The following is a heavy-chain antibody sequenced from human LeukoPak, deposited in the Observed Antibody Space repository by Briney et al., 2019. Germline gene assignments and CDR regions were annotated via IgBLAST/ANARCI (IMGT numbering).Heavy chain of an antibody. CDR3: ARGHGWVDY. J-gene: IGHJ4*02. D-gene: IGHD6-19*01. CDR2: INPTDSNT. Sequence: GESLKISCKGSGYTFTNNWISWVRQMPGKGLEWMGRINPTDSNTDYSPSFQGHVIISVDKSINTVYLQWGSLEASDTVVYYCARGHGWVDYWGQGALVTVSS. V-gene: IGHV5-10-1*01. CDR1: GYTFTNNW.